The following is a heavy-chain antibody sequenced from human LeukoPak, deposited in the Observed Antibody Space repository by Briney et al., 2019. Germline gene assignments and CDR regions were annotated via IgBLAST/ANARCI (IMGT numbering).Heavy chain of an antibody. D-gene: IGHD2-15*01. V-gene: IGHV1-69*04. CDR2: IIPILGIA. Sequence: ASVKVSCKASGGTFSSYAISWVRQAPGQGLEWMGRIIPILGIANYAQKFQGRVMITADKSTSTAYMELSSLRSEDTAVYYCARHCSGGSCYDGHFDYWGQGTLVTVSS. CDR3: ARHCSGGSCYDGHFDY. J-gene: IGHJ4*02. CDR1: GGTFSSYA.